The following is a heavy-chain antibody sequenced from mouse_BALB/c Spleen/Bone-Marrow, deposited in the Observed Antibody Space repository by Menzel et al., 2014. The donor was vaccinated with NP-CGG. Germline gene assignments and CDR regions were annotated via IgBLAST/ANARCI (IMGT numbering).Heavy chain of an antibody. CDR1: GFGFSSSD. Sequence: EVHLVESGGGLVKPGGSLKLSCAASGFGFSSSDMSWVRQTPEKRLEWVAYISSGGGSTYYPDTVKGRFTISRGNAKNTLYLQMSSLKSEDTAMYYCATHYYGRFDYWGQGTTLTVSS. J-gene: IGHJ2*01. D-gene: IGHD1-2*01. CDR3: ATHYYGRFDY. V-gene: IGHV5-12-1*01. CDR2: ISSGGGST.